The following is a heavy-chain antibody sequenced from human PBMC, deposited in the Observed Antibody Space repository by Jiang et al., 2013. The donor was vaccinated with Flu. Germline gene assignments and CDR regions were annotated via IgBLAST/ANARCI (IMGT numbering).Heavy chain of an antibody. D-gene: IGHD1-26*01. Sequence: KPTQTLTLTCTFSGFSLSTSGMCVSWIRQPPGKALEWLARIDWDDDEYYSASLRTRLTISKDTSKNQVVLRMTNMDPVDTGTYFCARIRRGSYYEKWFDSWGQGTPGHRLL. CDR2: IDWDDDE. V-gene: IGHV2-70*11. J-gene: IGHJ5*01. CDR1: GFSLSTSGMC. CDR3: ARIRRGSYYEKWFDS.